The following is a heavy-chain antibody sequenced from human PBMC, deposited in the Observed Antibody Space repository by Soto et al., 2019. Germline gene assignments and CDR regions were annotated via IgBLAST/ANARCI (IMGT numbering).Heavy chain of an antibody. D-gene: IGHD1-26*01. CDR1: GGSIRSRDYY. Sequence: SDTLSPTCSVSGGSIRSRDYYWSWIRQPPGWGLEWIGYIYYSGSTYYNPSLKSRVTISVDTSKNQFSLKLSSVTAADTAVYYCARDRWVTYVIDDYYGMDVWGQGTTVTVS. CDR3: ARDRWVTYVIDDYYGMDV. CDR2: IYYSGST. V-gene: IGHV4-30-4*02. J-gene: IGHJ6*02.